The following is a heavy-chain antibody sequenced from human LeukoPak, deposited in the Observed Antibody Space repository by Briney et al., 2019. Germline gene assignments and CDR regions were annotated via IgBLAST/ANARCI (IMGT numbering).Heavy chain of an antibody. CDR2: IYYSGSP. J-gene: IGHJ4*02. V-gene: IGHV4-59*01. Sequence: SETLSLTCTVSGDSISSYYWSWVRQPPGKGLEWIGYIYYSGSPNYNPSLKSRVTISVDTSKNQFSLKLSSVTAADTAVYYCARSTIFGVEDYWGQGTLVTVSS. D-gene: IGHD3-3*01. CDR3: ARSTIFGVEDY. CDR1: GDSISSYY.